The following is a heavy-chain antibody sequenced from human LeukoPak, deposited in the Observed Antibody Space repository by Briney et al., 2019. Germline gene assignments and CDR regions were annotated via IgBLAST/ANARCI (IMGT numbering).Heavy chain of an antibody. CDR2: ISGSGGST. J-gene: IGHJ4*02. CDR3: AKSRGEDTAMAIYYFDY. Sequence: GGSLRLSCAASGFTFSSYAMSWVRQAPGKGLEWVSAISGSGGSTYYADSVKGRFTISRDNSKNTLYLQMNSLRAEDTAVYYCAKSRGEDTAMAIYYFDYWGQGTLVTVSS. D-gene: IGHD5-18*01. CDR1: GFTFSSYA. V-gene: IGHV3-23*01.